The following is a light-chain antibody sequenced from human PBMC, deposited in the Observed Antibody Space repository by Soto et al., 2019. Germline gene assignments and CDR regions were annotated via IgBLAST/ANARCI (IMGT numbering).Light chain of an antibody. Sequence: DIQMTQSPSSLSASVGDRVTITCRASQSISSYLNWYQQKPGKAPNLLIYAASSLQSGVPSRFGGSGSGTDFTLTISSLQPEDFATYYCQQSYSTLRTFGQGTKVEIK. J-gene: IGKJ1*01. CDR3: QQSYSTLRT. CDR1: QSISSY. V-gene: IGKV1-39*01. CDR2: AAS.